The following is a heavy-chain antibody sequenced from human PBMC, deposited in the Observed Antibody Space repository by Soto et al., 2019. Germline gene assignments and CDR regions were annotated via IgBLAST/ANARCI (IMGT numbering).Heavy chain of an antibody. J-gene: IGHJ4*02. V-gene: IGHV3-15*01. CDR2: IKSKTDGGTT. D-gene: IGHD2-2*01. Sequence: GGSLRLSCAASGFTFSNAWMSWVRQAPWKVLEWVGRIKSKTDGGTTDYAAPVKGRFTISRDDSKNTLYLQMSSLKTEDTAVYYCTTELGYCSSTSCYLVDYWGQGTLVTVSS. CDR3: TTELGYCSSTSCYLVDY. CDR1: GFTFSNAW.